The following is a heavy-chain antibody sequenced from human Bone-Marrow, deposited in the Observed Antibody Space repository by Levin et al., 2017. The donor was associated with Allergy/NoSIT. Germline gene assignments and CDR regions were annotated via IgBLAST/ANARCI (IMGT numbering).Heavy chain of an antibody. CDR2: IYYSGST. J-gene: IGHJ3*02. D-gene: IGHD3-22*01. CDR3: ARASRNYYDSSGYARAFDI. V-gene: IGHV4-59*01. Sequence: ASETLSLTCTVSGGSISSYYWSWIRQPPGKGLEWIGYIYYSGSTNYNPSLKSRVTISVDTSKNQFSLKLSSVTAADTAVYYCARASRNYYDSSGYARAFDIWGQGTMVTVSS. CDR1: GGSISSYY.